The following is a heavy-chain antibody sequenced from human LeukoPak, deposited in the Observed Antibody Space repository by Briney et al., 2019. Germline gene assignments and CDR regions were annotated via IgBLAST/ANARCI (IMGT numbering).Heavy chain of an antibody. D-gene: IGHD7-27*01. J-gene: IGHJ2*01. CDR1: GYTFTGYF. CDR2: ISPNSGGT. CDR3: AIQPWGSGNNWYFDL. Sequence: ASVTLSCKASGYTFTGYFLHWVRQAPGQGLEWMGWISPNSGGTDYAQRFQGRVTMTRDTSISTAYMELSSLRSDDTAVYYCAIQPWGSGNNWYFDLCGRGTLVTVSS. V-gene: IGHV1-2*02.